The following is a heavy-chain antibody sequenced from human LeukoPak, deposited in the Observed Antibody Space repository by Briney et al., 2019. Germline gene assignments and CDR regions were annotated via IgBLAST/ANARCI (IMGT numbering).Heavy chain of an antibody. CDR2: INHSGST. V-gene: IGHV4-34*01. J-gene: IGHJ4*02. Sequence: SETLSLTCAAYGGSFSGYYWSWIRQPPGKGLEWIGEINHSGSTNYNPSLKSRVTISVDTSKNQFSLKLSSVTAADTAVYYCARVPRESSSWLYYFDYWGQGTLVTVSS. CDR1: GGSFSGYY. CDR3: ARVPRESSSWLYYFDY. D-gene: IGHD6-13*01.